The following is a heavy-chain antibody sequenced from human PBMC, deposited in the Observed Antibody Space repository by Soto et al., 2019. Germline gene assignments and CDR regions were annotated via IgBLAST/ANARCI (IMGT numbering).Heavy chain of an antibody. CDR3: ARGNSGLERLLFIVGLFAP. D-gene: IGHD1-1*01. Sequence: GASVKVSCKASGYTFTGYYMHWVRQAPGQGLEWMGWINPNSGGTNYAQKFQGWVTMTRDTSISTAYMELSRLRSDDTAVYYCARGNSGLERLLFIVGLFAPWGQGTLDTVSS. J-gene: IGHJ5*02. CDR2: INPNSGGT. V-gene: IGHV1-2*04. CDR1: GYTFTGYY.